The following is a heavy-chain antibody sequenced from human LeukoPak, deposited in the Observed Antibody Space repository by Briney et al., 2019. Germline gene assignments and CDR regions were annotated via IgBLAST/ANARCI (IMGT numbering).Heavy chain of an antibody. CDR2: ISPDSTFI. V-gene: IGHV3-21*01. D-gene: IGHD6-19*01. J-gene: IGHJ4*02. CDR3: ARDRIAVAGSSDY. Sequence: AGGSLRLSCAGSGFTFSSDGMNWVRQAPGKGLEWVSSISPDSTFIPQADSVKGRFTISRDNAKNSLYLQMESLRVEDTAVYYCARDRIAVAGSSDYWGQGTLVIVSS. CDR1: GFTFSSDG.